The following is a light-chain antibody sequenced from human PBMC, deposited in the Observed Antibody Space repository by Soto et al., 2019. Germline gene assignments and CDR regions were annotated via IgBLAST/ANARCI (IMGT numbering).Light chain of an antibody. V-gene: IGKV3-20*01. CDR3: QQYGSSLFT. J-gene: IGKJ3*01. Sequence: EIVLTQSPGTLSLSPGERATLSCRASQSVSSSYLAWYQQKPGQAPRLLIYAASSRATGIPDRFSGSGSGTDFTLTISRLESEDFALYYCQQYGSSLFTFGPGTKVDIK. CDR1: QSVSSSY. CDR2: AAS.